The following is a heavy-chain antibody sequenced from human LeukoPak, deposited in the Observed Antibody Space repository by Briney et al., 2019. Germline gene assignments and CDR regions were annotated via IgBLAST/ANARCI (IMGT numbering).Heavy chain of an antibody. V-gene: IGHV1-69*05. CDR1: GGTFRSYS. CDR2: IIPLFNTA. J-gene: IGHJ6*03. CDR3: ATVDRYYYYLDV. Sequence: SVKVSCKASGGTFRSYSITWVRQAPGQGLEWMGGIIPLFNTANYAQKLQGRVTITTDESTSTAYMELSSLRFEDTAMYYCATVDRYYYYLDVWGKGTTVTVSS.